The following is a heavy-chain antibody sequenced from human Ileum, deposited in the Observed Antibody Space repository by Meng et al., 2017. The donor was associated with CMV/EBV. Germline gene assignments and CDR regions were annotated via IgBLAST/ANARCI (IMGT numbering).Heavy chain of an antibody. CDR2: ISGSGVNT. Sequence: GGSLRLSCAASGFTFSSYAMSWVRQAPGKGLEWVSAISGSGVNTYYADSVKGRFTISRDNSKSTLYLQMNSLRAEDTAIFYCARDQRACSSANCPNWFDPWGQGTLVTVSS. D-gene: IGHD2-2*01. J-gene: IGHJ5*02. V-gene: IGHV3-23*01. CDR3: ARDQRACSSANCPNWFDP. CDR1: GFTFSSYA.